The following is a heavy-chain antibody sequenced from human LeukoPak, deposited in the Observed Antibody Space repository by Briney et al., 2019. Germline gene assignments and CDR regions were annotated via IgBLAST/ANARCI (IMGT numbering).Heavy chain of an antibody. CDR2: ITGSGDST. CDR1: GFTFSTFA. J-gene: IGHJ5*02. Sequence: PGGSLRLSCAASGFTFSTFAMSWVRQAPGKGLEWVSAITGSGDSTSYADSVKGRFTISRDNSKNTLYLQMKSLRAEDTAVYYCAKDLSTAITARPHHWGQGTLVTVSS. V-gene: IGHV3-23*01. CDR3: AKDLSTAITARPHH. D-gene: IGHD5-18*01.